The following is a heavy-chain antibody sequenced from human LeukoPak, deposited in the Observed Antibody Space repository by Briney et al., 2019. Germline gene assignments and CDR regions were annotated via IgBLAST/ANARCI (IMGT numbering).Heavy chain of an antibody. CDR3: AKDHGVAAAGITKWFDY. D-gene: IGHD6-13*01. CDR2: ISGSGGST. J-gene: IGHJ4*02. CDR1: GFTFSSYA. V-gene: IGHV3-23*01. Sequence: GGSLRLSCAASGFTFSSYAMSWVRQAPGKGLGWVSAISGSGGSTYYADSVKGRFTISRDNSKNTLYLQMNSLRAEDTAVYYCAKDHGVAAAGITKWFDYWGQGTLVTVSS.